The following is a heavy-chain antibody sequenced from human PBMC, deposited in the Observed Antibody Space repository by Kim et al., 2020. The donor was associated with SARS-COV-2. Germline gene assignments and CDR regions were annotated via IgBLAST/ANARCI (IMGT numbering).Heavy chain of an antibody. Sequence: YAQQFHGRVTITADDSTSTAYMGLSSLRSEDTAVYYCARSGGNWYWYFDLWGRGTLVTVSS. CDR3: ARSGGNWYWYFDL. V-gene: IGHV1-69*01. D-gene: IGHD2-15*01. J-gene: IGHJ2*01.